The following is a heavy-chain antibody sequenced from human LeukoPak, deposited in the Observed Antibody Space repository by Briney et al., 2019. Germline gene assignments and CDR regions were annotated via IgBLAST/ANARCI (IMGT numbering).Heavy chain of an antibody. CDR2: IYYSGST. CDR3: ARHRDY. Sequence: SETLSLTCTVSGGSIGSTNYYWGWIRQPPGTGLEWIGSIYYSGSTCYNSSLKSRVTISVDTSKNQFSLKLSSVTAADTAVYYCARHRDYWGQGTLVTVSS. V-gene: IGHV4-39*01. J-gene: IGHJ4*02. CDR1: GGSIGSTNYY.